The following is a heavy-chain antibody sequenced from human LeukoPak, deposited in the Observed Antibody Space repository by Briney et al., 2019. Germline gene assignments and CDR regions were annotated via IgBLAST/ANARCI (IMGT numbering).Heavy chain of an antibody. CDR3: ATPEKQWHIFDY. CDR2: ISFDGSNK. Sequence: GGALILCCAASRFTFSSYAMHWVRQAPGRGVEWVEVISFDGSNKYYVDSVKGRFTISRDKSNNTPYLQMNSLRAEDTAVYYCATPEKQWHIFDYWGQGTLVTVSS. D-gene: IGHD6-19*01. J-gene: IGHJ4*01. V-gene: IGHV3-30*04. CDR1: RFTFSSYA.